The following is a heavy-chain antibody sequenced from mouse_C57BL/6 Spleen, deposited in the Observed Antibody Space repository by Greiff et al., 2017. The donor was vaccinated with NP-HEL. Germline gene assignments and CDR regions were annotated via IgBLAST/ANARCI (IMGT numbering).Heavy chain of an antibody. CDR3: AKKGLYAMDY. V-gene: IGHV2-4*01. CDR2: IWSGGST. J-gene: IGHJ4*01. Sequence: QVHVKQSGPGLVQPSQSLSITCTVSGFSLTSYGVHWVRQPPGKGLEWLGVIWSGGSTDYNAAFISRLSISKDNSKSQVFFKMNSLQADDTAIYYCAKKGLYAMDYWGQGTSVTVSS. CDR1: GFSLTSYG.